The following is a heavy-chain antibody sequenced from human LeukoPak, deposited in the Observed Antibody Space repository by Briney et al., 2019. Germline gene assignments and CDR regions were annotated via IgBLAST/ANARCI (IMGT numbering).Heavy chain of an antibody. D-gene: IGHD4-17*01. V-gene: IGHV3-23*01. J-gene: IGHJ4*02. CDR2: LSDSGGTA. CDR3: AKHAHDFGDSRTDY. CDR1: GFTFSTYA. Sequence: PGGSLRLSCAASGFTFSTYAMSWFRQAPGKGLEWVSGLSDSGGTAFHAESLRGRFTVSRDNSKNTQYLQMNSLRAEDTAIYYCAKHAHDFGDSRTDYWGQGALVTVSS.